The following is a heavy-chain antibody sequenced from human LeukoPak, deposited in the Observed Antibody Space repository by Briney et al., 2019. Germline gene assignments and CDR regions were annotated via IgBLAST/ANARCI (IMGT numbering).Heavy chain of an antibody. D-gene: IGHD3-22*01. CDR3: ARSRGDYYYDSSGYPNPLDAFDI. V-gene: IGHV7-4-1*02. Sequence: GASVKVSCKASGYTFTSYAMNWVRQAPGQGLEWMGWINTNTGNPTYAQGFTGRFVFSLDTSVSTAYLQISSLKAEDTAVYYCARSRGDYYYDSSGYPNPLDAFDIWGQGTMVTVSS. CDR2: INTNTGNP. J-gene: IGHJ3*02. CDR1: GYTFTSYA.